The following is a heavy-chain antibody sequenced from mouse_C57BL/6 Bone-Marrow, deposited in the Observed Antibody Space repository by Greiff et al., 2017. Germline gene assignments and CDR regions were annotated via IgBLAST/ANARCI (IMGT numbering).Heavy chain of an antibody. D-gene: IGHD2-12*01. CDR1: GFTFSDYY. CDR3: ARGYFDYFDY. CDR2: ISFDGSST. J-gene: IGHJ2*01. Sequence: EVKLVESEGGLVQPGSSMKLSCTASGFTFSDYYMAWVRQVPEKGLEWVANISFDGSSTSYLDSLYVRFIISSDNAEYILYLQMRMLKSKDTATYYCARGYFDYFDYWGQGTTLTVSS. V-gene: IGHV5-16*01.